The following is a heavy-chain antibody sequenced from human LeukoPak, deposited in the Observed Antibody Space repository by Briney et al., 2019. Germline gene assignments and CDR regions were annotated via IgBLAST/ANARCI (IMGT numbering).Heavy chain of an antibody. Sequence: SXXVSCKASGGTFSSYTISWVRQAPGQGLEWMGRIIPILGIANYAQKFQGRVTITADKSTSTAYMELSSLRSEDTAVYYCATRYSSSSYYFDYWGQGTLVTVSS. CDR3: ATRYSSSSYYFDY. D-gene: IGHD6-13*01. CDR2: IIPILGIA. CDR1: GGTFSSYT. V-gene: IGHV1-69*02. J-gene: IGHJ4*02.